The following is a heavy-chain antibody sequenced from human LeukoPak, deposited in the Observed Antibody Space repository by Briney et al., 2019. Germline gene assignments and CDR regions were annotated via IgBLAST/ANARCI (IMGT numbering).Heavy chain of an antibody. CDR1: GYAFTGYY. J-gene: IGHJ4*02. CDR2: INPNSGGT. D-gene: IGHD3-22*01. V-gene: IGHV1-2*02. Sequence: ASVKVSCKASGYAFTGYYLHWVRQAPGQGLEWMGWINPNSGGTNYAQKFQGRVTMTRDTSISTAYMELSRLRSDNTAVYYCVRDRPSYYDSSVYYRENFDFWGQGTLVTVSS. CDR3: VRDRPSYYDSSVYYRENFDF.